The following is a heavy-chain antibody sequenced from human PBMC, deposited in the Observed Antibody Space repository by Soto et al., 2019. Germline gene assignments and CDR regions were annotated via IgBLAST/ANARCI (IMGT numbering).Heavy chain of an antibody. D-gene: IGHD1-1*01. CDR3: ARVGTGMASDY. Sequence: PSETLSLTCTVSGGSISSYYWSWIRQPPGKGLEWIGYIYYSGSTNYNPSLKSRVTISVDTSKNQFSLKLSSVTAADTAVYYCARVGTGMASDYWGQGTLVTVSS. J-gene: IGHJ4*02. CDR2: IYYSGST. V-gene: IGHV4-59*01. CDR1: GGSISSYY.